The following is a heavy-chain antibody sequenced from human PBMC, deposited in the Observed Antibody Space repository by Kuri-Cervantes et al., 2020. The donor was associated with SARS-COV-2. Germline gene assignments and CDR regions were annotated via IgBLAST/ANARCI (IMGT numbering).Heavy chain of an antibody. V-gene: IGHV4-34*01. CDR2: INHSGST. D-gene: IGHD4-11*01. CDR3: ARGRTVTTLYYYYYYDMDD. J-gene: IGHJ6*02. Sequence: SETLSLTCAVYGGSFNGYYWSWIRQPPGKGLEWSGEINHSGSTNYNPSLKSRFTISVGTSKNQFSLKLSSVTAADTAVYYCARGRTVTTLYYYYYYDMDDRGQGTTVTVSS. CDR1: GGSFNGYY.